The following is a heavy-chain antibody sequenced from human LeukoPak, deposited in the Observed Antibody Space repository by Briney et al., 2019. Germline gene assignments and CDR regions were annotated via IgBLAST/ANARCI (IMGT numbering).Heavy chain of an antibody. V-gene: IGHV4-30-4*02. J-gene: IGHJ3*02. Sequence: SETLSLTCTVSGGSISSGDYYWSWIRQPPGKGLEWIGYIYYSGSTYYNPSLESRVTISVDTSKNQFSLRLSSVTAADTAVYYCASVMTRDAFDIWGQGTMVTVSS. D-gene: IGHD2-21*02. CDR3: ASVMTRDAFDI. CDR1: GGSISSGDYY. CDR2: IYYSGST.